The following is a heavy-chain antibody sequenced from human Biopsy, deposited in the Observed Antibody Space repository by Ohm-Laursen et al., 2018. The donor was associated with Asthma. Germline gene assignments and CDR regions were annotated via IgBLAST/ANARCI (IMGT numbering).Heavy chain of an antibody. D-gene: IGHD3-9*01. Sequence: SSVKVSCKASGYNFISFALHWVRQAPGQRLEWMGWVNTGNGDTKYSQKFQGRVTITRDTSASTAYMELRSLRSEDTATYYCARTYYDFLTGQVKDVFGVWGQGTMVTVSS. CDR2: VNTGNGDT. J-gene: IGHJ3*01. V-gene: IGHV1-3*04. CDR1: GYNFISFA. CDR3: ARTYYDFLTGQVKDVFGV.